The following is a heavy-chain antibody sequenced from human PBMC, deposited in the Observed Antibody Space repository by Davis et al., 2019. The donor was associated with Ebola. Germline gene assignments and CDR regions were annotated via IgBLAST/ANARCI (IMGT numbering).Heavy chain of an antibody. D-gene: IGHD6-19*01. CDR3: ARDHTSGWYNGRFAAFDT. Sequence: GESLKISCAASGFTFSSYWMSWVRQAPGKGLEWVANIKTDGTEGYYADSVEGRFTISRDNARNSLYLQMNSLRAEDTGIYYCARDHTSGWYNGRFAAFDTWGQGTTVTVSS. V-gene: IGHV3-7*01. J-gene: IGHJ3*02. CDR2: IKTDGTEG. CDR1: GFTFSSYW.